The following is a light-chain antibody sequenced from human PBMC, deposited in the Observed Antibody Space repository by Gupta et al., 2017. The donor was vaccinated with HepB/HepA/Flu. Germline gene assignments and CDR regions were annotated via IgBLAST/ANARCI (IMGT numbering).Light chain of an antibody. V-gene: IGKV2-30*02. CDR2: RVS. CDR3: MQAIHWPWT. J-gene: IGKJ1*01. CDR1: ESLVHRDGNTY. Sequence: DVVMTQSPASLPFTLGQPASISGRSSESLVHRDGNTYLNWFQQRPGHSPRRLIYRVSNRDSGVPDRFSGSWSGTDFTLRISRVDDEDVGVYYCMQAIHWPWTFGRGTKVEI.